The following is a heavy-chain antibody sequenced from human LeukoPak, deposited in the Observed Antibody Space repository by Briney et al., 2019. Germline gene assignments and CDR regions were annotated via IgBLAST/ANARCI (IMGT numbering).Heavy chain of an antibody. CDR1: GGSISSGGYY. J-gene: IGHJ5*02. CDR3: ARQKMTTVTNWFDP. D-gene: IGHD4-11*01. V-gene: IGHV4-31*03. Sequence: MSSETLSLTCTVSGGSISSGGYYWSWIRQHPGKGLEWIGYIYYSGSTYYNPSLKSRVTISVDTSKNQFSLKLSSVTAADTAVYYCARQKMTTVTNWFDPWGQGTLVTVSS. CDR2: IYYSGST.